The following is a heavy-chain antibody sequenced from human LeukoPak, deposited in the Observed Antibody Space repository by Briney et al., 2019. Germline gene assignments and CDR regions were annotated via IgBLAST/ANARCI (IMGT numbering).Heavy chain of an antibody. Sequence: GGSLRLSCAASEFSVGSNYMTWVRQAPGKGLEWVSLIYSGGSTCYADSVKGRFTISRDNSKNTLYLQMNSLRAEDTAVYYCAEPDINSWGGSWGKGTPVTISS. V-gene: IGHV3-66*01. CDR1: EFSVGSNY. CDR2: IYSGGST. CDR3: AEPDINSWGGS. D-gene: IGHD3-9*01. J-gene: IGHJ5*01.